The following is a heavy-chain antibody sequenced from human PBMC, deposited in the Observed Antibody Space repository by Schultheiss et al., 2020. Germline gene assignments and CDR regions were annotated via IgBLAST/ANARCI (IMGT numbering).Heavy chain of an antibody. CDR1: GGSISSGSYY. Sequence: SETLSLTCTVSGGSISSGSYYWSWIRQPAGKGLEWIGRIYTSGSTNYNPSLKSRVTISVDTSKNQFSLKLSSVTAADTAVYYFARESGGMVRGVIFHYYGMDVWGQGTTVNVSS. D-gene: IGHD3-10*01. CDR3: ARESGGMVRGVIFHYYGMDV. J-gene: IGHJ6*02. CDR2: IYTSGST. V-gene: IGHV4-61*02.